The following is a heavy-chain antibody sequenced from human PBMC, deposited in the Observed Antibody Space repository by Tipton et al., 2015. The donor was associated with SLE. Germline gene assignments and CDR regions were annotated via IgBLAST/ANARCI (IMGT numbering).Heavy chain of an antibody. CDR2: ISGSGGST. Sequence: GSLRLSCAASGFTFSRHAMSWVRQAPGKGLEWVSVISGSGGSTYYADSVKGRFTISRDNSKNTLYLQMNSLRVEDTAVYYCARESWYLDLGYWGQGTLVTVSS. CDR1: GFTFSRHA. CDR3: ARESWYLDLGY. J-gene: IGHJ4*02. V-gene: IGHV3-23*01. D-gene: IGHD6-13*01.